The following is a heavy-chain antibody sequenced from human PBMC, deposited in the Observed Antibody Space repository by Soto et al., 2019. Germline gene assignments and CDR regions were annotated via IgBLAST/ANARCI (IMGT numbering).Heavy chain of an antibody. J-gene: IGHJ6*02. Sequence: QVQLVQSGAEVKKPGSSVKVSCKAPGGTFSSYAISWVRQAPGQGLEWMGGIIPIFGTANYAQTCQGRVTITADESTSTGYMELSSLRSEDTAVYYCARSQGGSSSLDIYYYYYYGMDVWGQGPTVTVSS. CDR1: GGTFSSYA. D-gene: IGHD2-15*01. V-gene: IGHV1-69*01. CDR3: ARSQGGSSSLDIYYYYYYGMDV. CDR2: IIPIFGTA.